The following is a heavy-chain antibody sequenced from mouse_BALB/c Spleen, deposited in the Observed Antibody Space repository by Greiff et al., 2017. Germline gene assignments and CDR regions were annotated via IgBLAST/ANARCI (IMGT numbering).Heavy chain of an antibody. V-gene: IGHV7-3*02. CDR1: GFTFTDYY. CDR2: IRNKANGYTT. J-gene: IGHJ4*01. CDR3: ARDGGGMDY. Sequence: DVKLVESGGGLVQPGGSLRLSCATSGFTFTDYYMSWVRQPPGKALEWLGFIRNKANGYTTEYSASVKGRFTISRDNSQSILYLQMNTLGAEDSATYYCARDGGGMDYWGQGTSVTVSS.